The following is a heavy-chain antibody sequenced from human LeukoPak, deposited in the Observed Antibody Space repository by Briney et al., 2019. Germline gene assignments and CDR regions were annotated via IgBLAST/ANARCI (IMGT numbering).Heavy chain of an antibody. CDR1: GFTFSIYS. V-gene: IGHV3-21*01. CDR3: ARDLNAGYSSGWYIDY. Sequence: GGSLRLSCAASGFTFSIYSMNWVRQAPGKGLEWVSSISSSSSYIYYADSVKGRFTISRENAKNSLYLQMNSLRAEDTAVYYCARDLNAGYSSGWYIDYWGQGTLVTVSS. CDR2: ISSSSSYI. J-gene: IGHJ4*02. D-gene: IGHD6-19*01.